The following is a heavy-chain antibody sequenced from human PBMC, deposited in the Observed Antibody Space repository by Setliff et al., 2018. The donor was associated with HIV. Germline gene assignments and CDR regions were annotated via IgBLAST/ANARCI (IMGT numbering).Heavy chain of an antibody. CDR3: ARVTIYDSRGYLSHYFDY. V-gene: IGHV3-30-3*01. J-gene: IGHJ4*02. CDR2: ISYDGSNK. D-gene: IGHD3-22*01. CDR1: GFTFSNYA. Sequence: GGSLRLSCAASGFTFSNYAMHWVRQAPGKGLDWVAVISYDGSNKYYADSVKGRFTLSRDNSKNALYLQMNSLRVEDTAVYSCARVTIYDSRGYLSHYFDYWGQGTPVTVSS.